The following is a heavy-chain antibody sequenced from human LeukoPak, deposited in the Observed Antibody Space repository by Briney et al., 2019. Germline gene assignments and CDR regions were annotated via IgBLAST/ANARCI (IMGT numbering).Heavy chain of an antibody. J-gene: IGHJ4*02. D-gene: IGHD3-22*01. CDR2: IYHSGST. Sequence: SETLSLTCTVSGYSISSGYYWGWLRQPPGKGLEWIGSIYHSGSTDYNPSLKSRVTISVDTSKNQFSLKLSSLTAADTAVYYCARRDDSSGYHKIFDYWGPGTLVTVSS. CDR1: GYSISSGYY. CDR3: ARRDDSSGYHKIFDY. V-gene: IGHV4-38-2*02.